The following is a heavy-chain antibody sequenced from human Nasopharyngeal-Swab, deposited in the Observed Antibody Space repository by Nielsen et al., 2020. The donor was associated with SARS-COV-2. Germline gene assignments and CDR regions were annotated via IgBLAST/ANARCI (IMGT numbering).Heavy chain of an antibody. J-gene: IGHJ1*01. CDR2: IYSDGST. D-gene: IGHD3-16*01. CDR1: GFTFSSYG. CDR3: AREDYDTHYVYFQH. V-gene: IGHV3-53*01. Sequence: GESLKISCAASGFTFSSYGMHWVRQAPGGGLQYIAVIYSDGSTFYADSVKGRFTISRDNSENTLYLQMKSLRAEDTAVYYCAREDYDTHYVYFQHWGQGTQVTVSS.